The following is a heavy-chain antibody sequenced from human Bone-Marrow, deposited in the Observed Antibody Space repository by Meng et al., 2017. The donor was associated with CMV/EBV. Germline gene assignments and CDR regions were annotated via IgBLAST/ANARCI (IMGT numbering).Heavy chain of an antibody. Sequence: GESLKISCAASGFTFSNSDMNWVHQAPGKRLEWVSGVSWNGSRTHYADSVKGRFIISRDNSRNTLYLQMNSLRAEDTAVYYCARDGGLQAAPGIPIWFDSWGQGTLVTVSS. CDR1: GFTFSNSD. D-gene: IGHD6-13*01. J-gene: IGHJ5*01. CDR2: VSWNGSRT. CDR3: ARDGGLQAAPGIPIWFDS. V-gene: IGHV3-35*01.